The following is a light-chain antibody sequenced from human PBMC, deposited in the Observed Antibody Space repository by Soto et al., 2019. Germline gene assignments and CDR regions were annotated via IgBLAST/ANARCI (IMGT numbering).Light chain of an antibody. CDR2: AAS. V-gene: IGKV1-12*01. J-gene: IGKJ1*01. Sequence: DLQMTQSPSSLPASVGDRVTIXXRASQGISRWLAWYQLKPGKAPQVXIYAASNLQSGVPSRFSGSGSATDFTLTISNLQPDDFATYYCQQTDSFPRTFGQGTKVDIK. CDR1: QGISRW. CDR3: QQTDSFPRT.